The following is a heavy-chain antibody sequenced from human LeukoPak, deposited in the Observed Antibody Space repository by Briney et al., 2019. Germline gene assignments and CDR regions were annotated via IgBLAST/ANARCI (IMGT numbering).Heavy chain of an antibody. Sequence: PSETLSLTCAVSGYSISSGYYWGWIRQPPGKGLEWIGSIYRSGSTYCNPSLKSRVTISVDTSKNQFSLKLSSVTAADTAVYYCARHWKGYKKAIVVVPAATPGPFNWFDPWGQGTLVTVSS. V-gene: IGHV4-38-2*01. CDR3: ARHWKGYKKAIVVVPAATPGPFNWFDP. CDR1: GYSISSGYY. J-gene: IGHJ5*02. D-gene: IGHD2-2*01. CDR2: IYRSGST.